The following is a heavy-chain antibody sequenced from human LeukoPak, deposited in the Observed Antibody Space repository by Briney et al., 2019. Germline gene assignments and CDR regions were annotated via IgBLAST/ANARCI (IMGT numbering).Heavy chain of an antibody. CDR2: INSDGSST. Sequence: GGSLRLSCAASGFTFSSYWMHWVRQAPGKGLVWVSRINSDGSSTGYADSVKGRFTFSRDNTKNTLYLRMNRLRAEETVMYYCATYRTFDYWGQGTLVTVSS. V-gene: IGHV3-74*01. CDR3: ATYRTFDY. J-gene: IGHJ4*02. CDR1: GFTFSSYW. D-gene: IGHD3-16*01.